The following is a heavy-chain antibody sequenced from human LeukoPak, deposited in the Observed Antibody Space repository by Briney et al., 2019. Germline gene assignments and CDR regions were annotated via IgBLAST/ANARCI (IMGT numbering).Heavy chain of an antibody. Sequence: GGSLRLSCAASGFTFSSYAMSWVRQAPGKGLEWVSAISGSGGSTYYADSVKGRFTISRDNAKNTVYLEMNSLRAEDTAVYYCVRGQLWSYYHDYWGQGTLVTVSS. CDR1: GFTFSSYA. CDR2: ISGSGGST. CDR3: VRGQLWSYYHDY. D-gene: IGHD3-16*01. V-gene: IGHV3-23*01. J-gene: IGHJ4*02.